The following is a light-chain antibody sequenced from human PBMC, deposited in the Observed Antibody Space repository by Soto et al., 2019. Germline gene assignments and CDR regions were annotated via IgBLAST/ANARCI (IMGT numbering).Light chain of an antibody. J-gene: IGKJ1*01. CDR1: QSISAW. Sequence: DIQMTQSPSTLSASVGDSVSINCRASQSISAWLAWYQHKPGKAPRLLIYKASTLEIGVPSRFSGSGSGTEFTLTISSLQPDDVAIYYCQQYNDYSWTFGQGTKVDLK. CDR3: QQYNDYSWT. CDR2: KAS. V-gene: IGKV1-5*03.